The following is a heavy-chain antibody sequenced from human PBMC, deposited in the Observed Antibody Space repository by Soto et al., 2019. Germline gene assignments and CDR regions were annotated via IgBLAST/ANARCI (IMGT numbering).Heavy chain of an antibody. CDR1: GYTFTSYD. J-gene: IGHJ4*02. CDR2: MNPNSGNT. CDR3: ARGANYDYIWGRTTLSYFDY. Sequence: GASVKVSCKASGYTFTSYDINWVRQATGQRLEWKGWMNPNSGNTGYAQKFQGRVTMTRNTSISTAYMELSSLRSEDTAVYYCARGANYDYIWGRTTLSYFDYWGQGTLVTVSS. D-gene: IGHD3-16*01. V-gene: IGHV1-8*01.